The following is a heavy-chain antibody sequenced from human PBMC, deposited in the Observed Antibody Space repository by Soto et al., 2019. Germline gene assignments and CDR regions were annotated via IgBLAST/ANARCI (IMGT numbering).Heavy chain of an antibody. J-gene: IGHJ6*02. V-gene: IGHV4-34*01. Sequence: PSETLSLTCAVYGGSFSGYYWSWIRQPPGKGLEWIGEINHSGVTNYKPSLKRRVTISVDTSKNQFSLQLKSVTAADTALYFCARFCGSYYYVMYVWGQGSTVTVS. CDR3: ARFCGSYYYVMYV. CDR1: GGSFSGYY. D-gene: IGHD5-12*01. CDR2: INHSGVT.